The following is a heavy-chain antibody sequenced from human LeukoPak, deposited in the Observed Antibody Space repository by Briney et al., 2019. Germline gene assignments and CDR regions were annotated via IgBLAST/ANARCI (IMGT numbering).Heavy chain of an antibody. V-gene: IGHV1-3*01. J-gene: IGHJ3*02. CDR2: INAGNGNT. CDR3: ARDLYSGRRHDAFDI. D-gene: IGHD1-26*01. CDR1: GYTFTSYA. Sequence: ASVKVSCKASGYTFTSYAMHWVRQAPGQRLEWMGWINAGNGNTKYSQKFQGRVTITRDTSASTAYMELSSLRSEDTAVYYCARDLYSGRRHDAFDIWGQGTMVTVSS.